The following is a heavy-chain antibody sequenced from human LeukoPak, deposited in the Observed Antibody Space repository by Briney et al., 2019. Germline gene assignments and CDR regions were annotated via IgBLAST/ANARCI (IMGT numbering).Heavy chain of an antibody. D-gene: IGHD5-12*01. CDR2: IYYSGST. V-gene: IGHV4-39*01. Sequence: PSETLSLTCTVSGGSISSSSYYWGWIRQPPGKGLEWIGSIYYSGSTYYNPSLKSRVTISVDTSKNQFSLKLSSVTAADTAVYYCARRAHRGLWATERVADWFDPWGQGTLVTVSS. CDR3: ARRAHRGLWATERVADWFDP. CDR1: GGSISSSSYY. J-gene: IGHJ5*02.